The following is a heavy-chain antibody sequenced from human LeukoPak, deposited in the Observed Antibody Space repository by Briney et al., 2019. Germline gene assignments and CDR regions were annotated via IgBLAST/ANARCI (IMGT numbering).Heavy chain of an antibody. CDR1: GYTLTELS. D-gene: IGHD6-13*01. CDR3: ATDLYSRIAAPHGV. V-gene: IGHV1-24*01. J-gene: IGHJ6*02. Sequence: ASVKVSCKVSGYTLTELSMHWVRQAPGKGLEWMGGFDPEDGETIYAQKFQGRVTMTEDTSTDTAYMELSSLRSEDTAVYYCATDLYSRIAAPHGVWGQGITVTVSS. CDR2: FDPEDGET.